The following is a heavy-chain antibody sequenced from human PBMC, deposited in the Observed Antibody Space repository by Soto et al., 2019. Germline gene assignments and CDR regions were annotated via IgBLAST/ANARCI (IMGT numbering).Heavy chain of an antibody. J-gene: IGHJ6*03. D-gene: IGHD3-9*01. CDR1: GFTFSSYA. Sequence: EVQLLESGGGLVQPGGSLRLSCAASGFTFSSYAMSWVRQAPGKGLEWVSAISGSGGSTYYADSVKGRFTISRDNSKNTLYLQMNSLRAEDTAVYYCAKAGQGVYDISYYYYMDVWGKGTTVTVSS. CDR2: ISGSGGST. V-gene: IGHV3-23*01. CDR3: AKAGQGVYDISYYYYMDV.